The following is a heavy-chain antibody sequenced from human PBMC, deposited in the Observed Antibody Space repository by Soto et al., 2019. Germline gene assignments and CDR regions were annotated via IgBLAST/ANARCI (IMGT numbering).Heavy chain of an antibody. Sequence: SETLSLTCSVSGAALNSGNYYWSWIRQVPGKGLEWIGHIYVTGAVDYNPSLRDRITISQDTSERQFSLNLRLVTAADTAVYYCARLRIATNNYKWFDPWGQGSLVTVSS. V-gene: IGHV4-31*03. CDR1: GAALNSGNYY. CDR3: ARLRIATNNYKWFDP. CDR2: IYVTGAV. J-gene: IGHJ5*02. D-gene: IGHD2-21*01.